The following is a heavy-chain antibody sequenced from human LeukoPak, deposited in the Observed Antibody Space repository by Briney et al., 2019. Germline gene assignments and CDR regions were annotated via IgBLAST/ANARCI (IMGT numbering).Heavy chain of an antibody. J-gene: IGHJ3*02. D-gene: IGHD2-8*01. Sequence: GGSLRLSCAASGFSFGDFYMNWVRQAPGKGLEWVSVFYSDGSTYYTDSVKGRFTISRDNSKNTLYLQMNSLRAEDTAMYYCASHGRHNGAFDIWGQGTMVTVSS. CDR2: FYSDGST. CDR3: ASHGRHNGAFDI. V-gene: IGHV3-53*01. CDR1: GFSFGDFY.